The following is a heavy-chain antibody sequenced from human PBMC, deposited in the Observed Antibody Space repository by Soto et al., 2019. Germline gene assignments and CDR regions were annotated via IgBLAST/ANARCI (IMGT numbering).Heavy chain of an antibody. D-gene: IGHD6-13*01. CDR1: GYTFIGYY. J-gene: IGHJ6*02. Sequence: ASVKVSCKASGYTFIGYYTHWVRQAPGQGLEWMGWINPNSGDTNYAEKFQGRVTMTRDTSISTAYMELNSLRSDDTAVYYCASFYSSSRGEYYYYGMDVWGQGATVTVSS. CDR2: INPNSGDT. V-gene: IGHV1-2*02. CDR3: ASFYSSSRGEYYYYGMDV.